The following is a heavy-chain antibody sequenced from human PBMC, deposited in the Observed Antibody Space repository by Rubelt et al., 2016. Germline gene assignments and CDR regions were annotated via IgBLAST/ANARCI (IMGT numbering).Heavy chain of an antibody. D-gene: IGHD5-24*01. Sequence: EVQLLESGGGLVQPGGSLRLSCVASGFTFRSYWMHWVRQAPGMGLVWVSRTNSDGTRLNYADSVKGRFTISRDNAKNTLYLQMNSLRVEETAVYYCASPGPRDGYNWDYWGQGILVTVSS. CDR3: ASPGPRDGYNWDY. CDR1: GFTFRSYW. J-gene: IGHJ4*02. V-gene: IGHV3-74*02. CDR2: TNSDGTRL.